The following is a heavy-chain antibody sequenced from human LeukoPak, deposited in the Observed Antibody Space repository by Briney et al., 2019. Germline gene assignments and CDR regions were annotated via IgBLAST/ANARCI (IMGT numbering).Heavy chain of an antibody. CDR1: GYTFTGYY. D-gene: IGHD3-3*01. CDR2: INPNSGGT. V-gene: IGHV1-2*02. CDR3: ARDSGGVVNDFDY. J-gene: IGHJ4*02. Sequence: ASVKVSCKASGYTFTGYYMHWVRQAPGQGLEWMGWINPNSGGTNYAQKFQGRVTMTRDTSISTAYMELSRLRSDDTAVYYCARDSGGVVNDFDYWGQGTLVTVSS.